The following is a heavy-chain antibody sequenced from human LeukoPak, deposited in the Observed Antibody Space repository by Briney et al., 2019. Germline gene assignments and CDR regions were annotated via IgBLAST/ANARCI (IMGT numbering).Heavy chain of an antibody. D-gene: IGHD6-19*01. CDR2: IKSKTDGGTT. Sequence: GGSLRLSCAASGFTFSNAWMSWVRQAPGKGLEWVGRIKSKTDGGTTDYAAPVKGRFTISRDDSKNTLYLQMNSLKTEDTAVYYCTTEYRYSSGFYMDVWGQGTTVTVSS. J-gene: IGHJ6*02. V-gene: IGHV3-15*01. CDR3: TTEYRYSSGFYMDV. CDR1: GFTFSNAW.